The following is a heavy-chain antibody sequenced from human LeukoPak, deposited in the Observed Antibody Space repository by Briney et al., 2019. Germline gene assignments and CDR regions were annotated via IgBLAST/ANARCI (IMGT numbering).Heavy chain of an antibody. CDR3: ASLSSSSSHFDY. D-gene: IGHD6-6*01. V-gene: IGHV1-69*13. Sequence: ASVKVSCKASGGTFSSYAISWVRQAPGQGLEWMGGIIPIFGTANYAQKFQGRVTITADESTSTAYMELSSLRSEDTAVYYCASLSSSSSHFDYWGQGTLVTVSS. CDR2: IIPIFGTA. CDR1: GGTFSSYA. J-gene: IGHJ4*02.